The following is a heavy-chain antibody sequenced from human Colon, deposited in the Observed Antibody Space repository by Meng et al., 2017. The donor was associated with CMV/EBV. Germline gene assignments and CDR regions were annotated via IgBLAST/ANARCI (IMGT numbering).Heavy chain of an antibody. CDR2: ICYSGST. Sequence: SETLSLTCTVSGGSISSHNYYWGWIRQPPGKGLEWIGSICYSGSTYYNPSLKSRATISVDTSKNQFYLKLSSVTAADTAVYYCARVSYSKSSYYYYGMDVWGQGTTVTVSS. D-gene: IGHD1-26*01. CDR3: ARVSYSKSSYYYYGMDV. J-gene: IGHJ6*02. V-gene: IGHV4-39*07. CDR1: GGSISSHNYY.